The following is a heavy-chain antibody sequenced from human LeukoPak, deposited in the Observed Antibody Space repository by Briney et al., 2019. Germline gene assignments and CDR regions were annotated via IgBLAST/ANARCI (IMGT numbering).Heavy chain of an antibody. Sequence: ASVKVSCKASGFTFTSSAVQWVRQARGQRLEWIGWIVVGSGNTNYAQKFQERVTITRDMSTSLVYMELSSLRSEDTAVYYCAAEAAYYCDSRDAFDVWGQGTMVTVSS. CDR3: AAEAAYYCDSRDAFDV. J-gene: IGHJ3*01. D-gene: IGHD3-22*01. CDR1: GFTFTSSA. V-gene: IGHV1-58*01. CDR2: IVVGSGNT.